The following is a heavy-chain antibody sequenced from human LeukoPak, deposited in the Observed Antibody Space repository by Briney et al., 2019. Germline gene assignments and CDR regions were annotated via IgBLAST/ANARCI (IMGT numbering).Heavy chain of an antibody. Sequence: GGSLRLSCAASGFTFSDHYMSWIRQAPVKGLEWVSYISSTSSYINYADSVKGRFTISRDNAKNSLYLQMNSQRAEDTAVYYCARVAAVADFFDSWGQGTLVTVSS. CDR3: ARVAAVADFFDS. D-gene: IGHD6-19*01. V-gene: IGHV3-11*05. CDR2: ISSTSSYI. CDR1: GFTFSDHY. J-gene: IGHJ4*02.